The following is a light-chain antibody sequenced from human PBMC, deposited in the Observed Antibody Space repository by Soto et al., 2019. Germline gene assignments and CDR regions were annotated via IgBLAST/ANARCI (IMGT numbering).Light chain of an antibody. CDR1: QSISSW. Sequence: DIQMTQSPSTLSASVGDRVTITCRASQSISSWLAWYQQKPGKAPKLLIYKASNLQSGVPSRFSGSGSGTEFTLTISSLQPDDFATYYCQQYNSHSETFGQGTKLEI. V-gene: IGKV1-5*03. CDR3: QQYNSHSET. J-gene: IGKJ2*01. CDR2: KAS.